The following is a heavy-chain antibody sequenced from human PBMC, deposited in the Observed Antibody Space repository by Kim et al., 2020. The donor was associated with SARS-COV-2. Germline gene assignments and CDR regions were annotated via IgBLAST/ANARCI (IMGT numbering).Heavy chain of an antibody. CDR1: GFTFNNYG. Sequence: GGSLRLSCAASGFTFNNYGMHWVRQAPGKGLEWVAVISYDGSNKYSADSVKGRFTISRDNSTNTQYLQMDSLRAEDTDVYYCAKDRDCTSTSCSLDYFFGMDVWGQGTPVTVTS. D-gene: IGHD2-2*01. CDR3: AKDRDCTSTSCSLDYFFGMDV. CDR2: ISYDGSNK. V-gene: IGHV3-30*18. J-gene: IGHJ6*02.